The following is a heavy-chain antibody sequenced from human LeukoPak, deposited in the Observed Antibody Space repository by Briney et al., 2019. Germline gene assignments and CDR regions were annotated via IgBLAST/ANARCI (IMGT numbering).Heavy chain of an antibody. V-gene: IGHV1-18*01. Sequence: VASVKVSCKASGYTFTSYGISWVRQAPGQGLEWMGWISAYNGNTNYAQKLQGRVTITTDESTSTAYMELSSLRSEDTAVYYCARDITIFGVVSYWFDPWGQGTLVTVSS. D-gene: IGHD3-3*01. CDR1: GYTFTSYG. J-gene: IGHJ5*02. CDR2: ISAYNGNT. CDR3: ARDITIFGVVSYWFDP.